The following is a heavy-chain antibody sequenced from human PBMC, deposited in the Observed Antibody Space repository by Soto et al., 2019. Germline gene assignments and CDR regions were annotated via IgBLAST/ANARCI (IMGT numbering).Heavy chain of an antibody. D-gene: IGHD2-15*01. V-gene: IGHV1-69*02. CDR3: ARAIGFFSGGSCQENYYYYYYMDV. CDR1: GGTFSSYT. Sequence: SVKVSCKASGGTFSSYTISWVRQAPGQGLEWMGRIIPILGIANYAQKFQGRVTITADKSTSTAYMELSSLRSEDTAVYYCARAIGFFSGGSCQENYYYYYYMDVWGKGTTVTVSS. CDR2: IIPILGIA. J-gene: IGHJ6*03.